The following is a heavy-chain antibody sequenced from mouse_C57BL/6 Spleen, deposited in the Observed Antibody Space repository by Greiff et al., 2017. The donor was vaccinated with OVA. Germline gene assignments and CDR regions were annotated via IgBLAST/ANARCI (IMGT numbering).Heavy chain of an antibody. Sequence: QVQLQQSGAELVRPGASVTLSCKASGYTFTDYEMHWVKQTPVHGLEWIGAIDPETGGTAYNQKFKGKAILTADKSSSTAYMELRSPTAEDTAVYDCAREGLYSGEPFADWGKGTLVTVSA. D-gene: IGHD2-1*01. V-gene: IGHV1-15*01. CDR3: AREGLYSGEPFAD. CDR1: GYTFTDYE. CDR2: IDPETGGT. J-gene: IGHJ3*01.